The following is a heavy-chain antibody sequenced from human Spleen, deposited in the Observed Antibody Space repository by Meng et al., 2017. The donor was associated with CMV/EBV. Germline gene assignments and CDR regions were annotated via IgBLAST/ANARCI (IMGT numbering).Heavy chain of an antibody. Sequence: SLKISCAASGFFFEDYAMHWVRQVPGKGLEWVSGINWNSDNIFYADSVKGRFTISRDNAKNSLYLQMNSLRAEDTALYYCAKDVVGAATTYYFDYWGQGTLVTVSS. CDR3: AKDVVGAATTYYFDY. CDR1: GFFFEDYA. CDR2: INWNSDNI. D-gene: IGHD4-11*01. V-gene: IGHV3-9*01. J-gene: IGHJ4*02.